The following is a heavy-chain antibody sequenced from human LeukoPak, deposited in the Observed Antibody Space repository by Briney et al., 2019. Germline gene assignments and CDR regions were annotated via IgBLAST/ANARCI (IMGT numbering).Heavy chain of an antibody. Sequence: ASVKVSCKASGYTFTGYHIHWVRQAPGQGLERMGRINPYSGDTNFAQKFQGRVTMTRDTSITTAYMDLSSLTPDDTAVYFCARDQGSLTRSWYTGYWGQGTQVTVSS. D-gene: IGHD6-13*01. CDR2: INPYSGDT. CDR1: GYTFTGYH. CDR3: ARDQGSLTRSWYTGY. J-gene: IGHJ4*02. V-gene: IGHV1-2*06.